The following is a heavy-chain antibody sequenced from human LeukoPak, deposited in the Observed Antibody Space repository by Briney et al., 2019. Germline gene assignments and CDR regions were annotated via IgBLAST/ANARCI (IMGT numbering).Heavy chain of an antibody. CDR2: INSDGSST. V-gene: IGHV3-74*01. J-gene: IGHJ3*02. Sequence: GGSLRLSCAASGFTFSSYWMHWVRQAPGKGLVWVSRINSDGSSTSYADSVKGRFTISRDNAKNTLYLQMNSLRAEDTAVYYCATCAGIAVAGTPNDAFDIWGQGTMVTVSS. D-gene: IGHD6-19*01. CDR3: ATCAGIAVAGTPNDAFDI. CDR1: GFTFSSYW.